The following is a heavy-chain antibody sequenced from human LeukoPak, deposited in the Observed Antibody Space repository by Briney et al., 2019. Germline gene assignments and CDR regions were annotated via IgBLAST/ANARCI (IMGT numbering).Heavy chain of an antibody. Sequence: SGGSLRLSCAASGFTFSSYEMNWVRQAPGKGLEWVSYISSSGSTIYYADSVKGRFTISRDNSKNTLYLQMNSLRAEDTAVYYCARARGGSLPHYYMDVWGKGTTVTISS. CDR2: ISSSGSTI. CDR3: ARARGGSLPHYYMDV. CDR1: GFTFSSYE. D-gene: IGHD4-23*01. V-gene: IGHV3-48*03. J-gene: IGHJ6*03.